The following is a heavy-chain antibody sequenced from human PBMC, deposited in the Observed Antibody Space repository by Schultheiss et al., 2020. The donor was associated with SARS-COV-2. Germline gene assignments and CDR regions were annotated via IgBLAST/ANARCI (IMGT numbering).Heavy chain of an antibody. CDR3: ARDSVFNSYYDFWSGYYKAI. CDR2: ISGDATST. V-gene: IGHV3-21*01. CDR1: GFTFSNSA. Sequence: GGSLRLSCAASGFTFSNSAMNWVRQAPGKGLEWVSTISGDATSTYYADSVKGRFTISRDNAKNSLYLQMNSLRAEDTAVYYCARDSVFNSYYDFWSGYYKAIWGQGTMVTVSS. D-gene: IGHD3-3*01. J-gene: IGHJ3*02.